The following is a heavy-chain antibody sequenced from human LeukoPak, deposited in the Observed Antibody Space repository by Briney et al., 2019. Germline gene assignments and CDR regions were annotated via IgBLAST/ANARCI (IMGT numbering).Heavy chain of an antibody. J-gene: IGHJ4*02. V-gene: IGHV3-21*01. CDR2: ISSSSSYI. CDR1: GFTFSSYS. Sequence: PGGSLRLSCAASGFTFSSYSMNWVRQAPGKGLEWVSSISSSSSYIYYADSVKGRFTISRDNSKNTLYLQMNSLRAEDTAVYYCAKSIGAYSSGYWGQGTLVTVSS. D-gene: IGHD6-19*01. CDR3: AKSIGAYSSGY.